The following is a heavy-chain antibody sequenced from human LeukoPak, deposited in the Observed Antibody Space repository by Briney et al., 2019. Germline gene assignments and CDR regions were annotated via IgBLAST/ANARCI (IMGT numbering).Heavy chain of an antibody. J-gene: IGHJ4*02. V-gene: IGHV3-23*01. CDR1: GFTFSSYG. CDR3: AKVLSGSYYPWDY. Sequence: GGSLRLSCAASGFTFSSYGLSWVRQAPGRGLEWVSGISGSGGSTYYADSVKGRFTISRDNSKNTLYLQMNSLRAEDTAVYYCAKVLSGSYYPWDYWGQGTLVTVSS. CDR2: ISGSGGST. D-gene: IGHD1-26*01.